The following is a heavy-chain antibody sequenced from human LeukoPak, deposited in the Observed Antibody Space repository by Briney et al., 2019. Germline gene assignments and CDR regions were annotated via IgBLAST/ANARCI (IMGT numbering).Heavy chain of an antibody. CDR2: ISSGSSHI. Sequence: GGSLRLSCAASGFTFSIYRMSWVRQAPGKGLEWVSSISSGSSHIYYADSVKGRFTISRDNAKNSLYLQMNSLRAEGTAVYYCASDPDGSEVSFDYWGQGTLVTVSS. CDR1: GFTFSIYR. J-gene: IGHJ4*02. D-gene: IGHD5-24*01. CDR3: ASDPDGSEVSFDY. V-gene: IGHV3-21*01.